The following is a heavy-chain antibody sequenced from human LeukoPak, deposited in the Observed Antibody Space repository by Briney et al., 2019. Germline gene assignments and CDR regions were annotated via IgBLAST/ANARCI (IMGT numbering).Heavy chain of an antibody. CDR1: GGSFSGYY. Sequence: SETLSLTCAVYGGSFSGYYWSWIRQPPGKGLEWIGTISYSGSTYYNPSLQSRVTISVDTSKNQFSLELSSVTAADTAVYYCARGSRRLADFHYWGQGTLVTVSS. CDR2: ISYSGST. J-gene: IGHJ4*02. D-gene: IGHD6-19*01. V-gene: IGHV4-34*01. CDR3: ARGSRRLADFHY.